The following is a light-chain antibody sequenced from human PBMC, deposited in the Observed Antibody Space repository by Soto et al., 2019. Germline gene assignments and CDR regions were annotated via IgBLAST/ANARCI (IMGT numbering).Light chain of an antibody. J-gene: IGLJ2*01. CDR2: EGS. CDR1: SSDVGSYNL. Sequence: QSVLTQPASVSGSPGQSITISCTGTSSDVGSYNLVSWYQQHPGKAPKLMIYEGSKRPSGVSNRFSGSKSGNTASLTISGLQAEYEADYYCCSYAGSSTLFGGGTKLTVL. V-gene: IGLV2-23*01. CDR3: CSYAGSSTL.